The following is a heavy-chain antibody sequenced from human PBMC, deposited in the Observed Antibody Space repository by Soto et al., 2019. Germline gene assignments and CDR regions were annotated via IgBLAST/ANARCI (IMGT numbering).Heavy chain of an antibody. Sequence: QVQLVESGGGVVQPGRSLRLCCAASGFTFSSYGMHWVRQAPGEGLEWVAVISYDGSNKYYADSVKGRFTISRDNSKNTLFLQMNSLRGEDTAVYYCAKESYSSSSYYYGMDVWGQGTTVTVSS. V-gene: IGHV3-30*18. J-gene: IGHJ6*02. CDR2: ISYDGSNK. CDR3: AKESYSSSSYYYGMDV. CDR1: GFTFSSYG. D-gene: IGHD6-6*01.